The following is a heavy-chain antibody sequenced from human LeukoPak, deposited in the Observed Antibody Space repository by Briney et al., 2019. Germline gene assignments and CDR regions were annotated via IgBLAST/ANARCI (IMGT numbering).Heavy chain of an antibody. CDR1: GGSISSGDYY. V-gene: IGHV4-30-4*08. J-gene: IGHJ4*02. CDR3: ARGGHLDDFWSGYYFY. CDR2: IYYSGST. D-gene: IGHD3-3*01. Sequence: PSETLSLTCTVSGGSISSGDYYWSWIRQPPGKGLEWIVYIYYSGSTYYNPSLKSRVTISVDTSKNQFSLKLSSVTAADTAVYYCARGGHLDDFWSGYYFYWGQGTLVTVSS.